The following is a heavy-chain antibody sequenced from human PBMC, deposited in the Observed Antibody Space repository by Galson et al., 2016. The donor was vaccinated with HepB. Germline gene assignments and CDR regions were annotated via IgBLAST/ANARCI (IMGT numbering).Heavy chain of an antibody. CDR2: IYPGDSDT. D-gene: IGHD3-10*01. J-gene: IGHJ2*01. CDR1: GYRFTNYW. CDR3: ARHEGDPSFWYFHL. Sequence: QSGAEVKKPGESLKISCKGSGYRFTNYWIGWVRQMPGKGLEWMGIIYPGDSDTRYGPSFQGQVTISTDKSISTAYLQWRSLQDSDTAMYYCARHEGDPSFWYFHLWGRGTLVTVSS. V-gene: IGHV5-51*01.